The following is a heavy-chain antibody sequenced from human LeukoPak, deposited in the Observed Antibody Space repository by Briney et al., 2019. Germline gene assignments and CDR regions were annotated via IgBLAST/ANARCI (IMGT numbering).Heavy chain of an antibody. V-gene: IGHV4-34*01. D-gene: IGHD3-10*01. CDR2: INHSGST. CDR1: GGSFSGYY. CDR3: ARFHMVRGVVNHFDY. Sequence: SETLSLTCAVYGGSFSGYYWSWIRQPPGKGLEWIGEINHSGSTNYNPSLKSRVTISVDTSKNQFSLKLSSVTAADTAVYYCARFHMVRGVVNHFDYWGQGTLVTVSS. J-gene: IGHJ4*02.